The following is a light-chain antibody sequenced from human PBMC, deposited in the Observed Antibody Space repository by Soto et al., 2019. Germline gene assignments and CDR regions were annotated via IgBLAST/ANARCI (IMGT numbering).Light chain of an antibody. J-gene: IGLJ2*01. Sequence: QSALTQPPSVSGSPGQSITISCTGTSSDVGGYNFVSWYQQHPGKAPRLMIFDVNNRPSGVSTRFSGSKSGNTASLTISGLQAEDEADYYCCSYSGSNTIVVFGGGTKLTVL. CDR3: CSYSGSNTIVV. CDR1: SSDVGGYNF. CDR2: DVN. V-gene: IGLV2-14*03.